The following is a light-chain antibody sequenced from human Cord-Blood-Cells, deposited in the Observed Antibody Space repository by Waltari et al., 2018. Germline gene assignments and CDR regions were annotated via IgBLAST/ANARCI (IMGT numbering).Light chain of an antibody. Sequence: DIVTTPSPDSLLVSLGERATIICKFSTSVLYSSNNKNYLAWYQQKPGQPPKLLIYWASTRESGVPDRFSGSGSGTDFTLTISSLQAEDVAVYYCQQYYSTPYTFGQGTKLEIK. CDR1: TSVLYSSNNKNY. J-gene: IGKJ2*01. CDR2: WAS. V-gene: IGKV4-1*01. CDR3: QQYYSTPYT.